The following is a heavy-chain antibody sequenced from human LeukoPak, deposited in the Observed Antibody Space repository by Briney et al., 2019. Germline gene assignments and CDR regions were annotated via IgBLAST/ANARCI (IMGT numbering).Heavy chain of an antibody. CDR3: AREKQLVREFFDY. V-gene: IGHV3-30*04. Sequence: GGSLRLSCAASGFTFSSYAMHWVRQAPGKGLEWVAVISYDGSNKYYADSVKGRFTISRDNSKNTLYLQMNSLRAEDTAVYYCAREKQLVREFFDYWGQGTLVTVSS. D-gene: IGHD6-6*01. J-gene: IGHJ4*02. CDR2: ISYDGSNK. CDR1: GFTFSSYA.